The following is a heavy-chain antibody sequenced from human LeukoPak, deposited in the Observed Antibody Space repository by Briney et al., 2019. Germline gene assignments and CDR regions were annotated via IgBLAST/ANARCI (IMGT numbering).Heavy chain of an antibody. J-gene: IGHJ4*02. CDR1: GFTFSDHY. D-gene: IGHD1-26*01. CDR2: IRGKANSYST. CDR3: ARGGSYRHFDY. Sequence: PVGSLRLSCAASGFTFSDHYMDWVRQAPGKGLEWVGRIRGKANSYSTEYAAPVKGRFTISRDDSENSLYVQMNSLKTEGTGVYYCARGGSYRHFDYWGQGTLVTVSS. V-gene: IGHV3-72*01.